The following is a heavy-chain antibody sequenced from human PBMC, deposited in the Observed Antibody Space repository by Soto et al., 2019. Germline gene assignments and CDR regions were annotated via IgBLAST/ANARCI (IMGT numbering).Heavy chain of an antibody. D-gene: IGHD1-26*01. CDR2: IYYSGST. J-gene: IGHJ3*02. CDR1: EGNSIGHG. CDR3: ARDQVRGGLDAFDI. V-gene: IGHV4-59*11. Sequence: VAEGNSIGHGGSRIRKNPGKGLEWIGYIYYSGSTNYNPSLKSRVTISVDTSKNQFSLKLSSVTAADTAVYYCARDQVRGGLDAFDIWGQGTMV.